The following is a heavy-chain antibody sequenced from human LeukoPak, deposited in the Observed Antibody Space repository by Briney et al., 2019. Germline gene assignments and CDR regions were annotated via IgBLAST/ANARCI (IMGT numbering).Heavy chain of an antibody. CDR3: AKDIRGAAAGTGLKYYYYYGMDV. D-gene: IGHD6-13*01. V-gene: IGHV3-9*01. CDR2: ISWNSGSI. Sequence: GGSLRLSCAASGFTFDDYAMHWVRQAPGKGLEWVSGISWNSGSIGYADSVKGRFTISRDNAKNSLYLQMNSLRAEDAALYYCAKDIRGAAAGTGLKYYYYYGMDVWGQGTTVTVSS. J-gene: IGHJ6*02. CDR1: GFTFDDYA.